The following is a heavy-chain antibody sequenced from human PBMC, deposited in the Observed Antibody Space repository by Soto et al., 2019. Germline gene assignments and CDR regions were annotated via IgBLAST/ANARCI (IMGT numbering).Heavy chain of an antibody. CDR2: IKSKTDGGTI. V-gene: IGHV3-15*07. CDR1: GFNFNNAY. CDR3: TTDRY. Sequence: GGSLRLSCAASGFNFNNAYMNWVRQAPGKGLEWVGRIKSKTDGGTIDYNAPVKDRFTISRDDSKNTLYLQMSSLEIEDTAVYYCTTDRYWGQGNLVTVSS. J-gene: IGHJ4*02.